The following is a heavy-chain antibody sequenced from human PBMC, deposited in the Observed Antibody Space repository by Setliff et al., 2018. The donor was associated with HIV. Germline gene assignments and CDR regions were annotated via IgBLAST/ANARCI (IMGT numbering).Heavy chain of an antibody. Sequence: LSLTCTVSGGSASDSRYYWAWIRQPPGKGLEYIGSIYYNEKTYYSPSLKGRVTISVDTSKNQFSLNLTSVTAADTAVYFCASRVYYYDSNKVLREEGFDPWGQGTLVTVSS. CDR2: IYYNEKT. V-gene: IGHV4-39*01. CDR3: ASRVYYYDSNKVLREEGFDP. D-gene: IGHD3-22*01. J-gene: IGHJ5*02. CDR1: GGSASDSRYY.